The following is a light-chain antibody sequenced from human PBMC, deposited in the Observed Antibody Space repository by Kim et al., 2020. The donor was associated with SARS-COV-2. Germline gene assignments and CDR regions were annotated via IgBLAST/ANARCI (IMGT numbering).Light chain of an antibody. CDR2: GAS. J-gene: IGKJ1*01. Sequence: CPGERATLSCRATQDISNHPAWYQQKPDQAPSLLIFGASTRAAGVPGRFTGSGSGTEFNLTISSLQSEDVAVYYCQHYHNWPPWTFGQGTKVDIK. V-gene: IGKV3-15*01. CDR1: QDISNH. CDR3: QHYHNWPPWT.